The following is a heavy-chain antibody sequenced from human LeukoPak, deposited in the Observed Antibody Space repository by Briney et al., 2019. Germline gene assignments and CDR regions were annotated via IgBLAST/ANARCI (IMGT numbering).Heavy chain of an antibody. CDR2: ISGSGGST. D-gene: IGHD3-3*01. Sequence: PGGSLRLSCAASGFTFSSYAMSWVRQAPGKGLEWVSAISGSGGSTYYADSVKGRFTISRDNSKNTLYLQMNSLRAEDTAVYYCAKAHLYDFWSGYYTHLDYWGQGTLVTVSS. J-gene: IGHJ4*02. V-gene: IGHV3-23*01. CDR1: GFTFSSYA. CDR3: AKAHLYDFWSGYYTHLDY.